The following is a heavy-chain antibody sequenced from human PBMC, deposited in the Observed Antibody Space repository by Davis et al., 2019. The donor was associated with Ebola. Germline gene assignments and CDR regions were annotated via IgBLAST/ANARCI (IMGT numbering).Heavy chain of an antibody. CDR2: MNPNSGNT. J-gene: IGHJ5*01. D-gene: IGHD1-7*01. Sequence: AASVKVSCKASGYTFTSYDINWVRQATGQGLEWMGWMNPNSGNTGYAQKFQGRVTMTKDTSTSTAYMELNNLSSEDTAVYYCALERELLSRFDSWGQGTLVTVSS. CDR3: ALERELLSRFDS. CDR1: GYTFTSYD. V-gene: IGHV1-8*01.